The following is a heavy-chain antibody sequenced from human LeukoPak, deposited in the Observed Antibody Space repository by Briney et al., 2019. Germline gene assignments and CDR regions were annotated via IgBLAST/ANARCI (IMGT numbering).Heavy chain of an antibody. V-gene: IGHV3-30*18. CDR3: AKDLPRYCSSTSCYSVDY. J-gene: IGHJ4*02. D-gene: IGHD2-2*01. CDR1: GFTFSSYG. CDR2: ISYDGSNK. Sequence: PGGSLRLSCAASGFTFSSYGMHWVRQAPGKGLEWVAVISYDGSNKYYADSVKGRFTISRDNSKNTLYLQMNSLRAEDTAVYYCAKDLPRYCSSTSCYSVDYWGQGTLVTVSS.